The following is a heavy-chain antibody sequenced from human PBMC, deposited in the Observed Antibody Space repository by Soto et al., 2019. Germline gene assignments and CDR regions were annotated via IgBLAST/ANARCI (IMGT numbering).Heavy chain of an antibody. J-gene: IGHJ6*03. D-gene: IGHD3-16*02. CDR1: GFTVSSNY. Sequence: GGSLRLSCAASGFTVSSNYMSWVRQAPGKGLEWVSVIYSGGSTYYADSVKGRFTISRDNSKNTLYLQMNSLRAEDTAVYYCVREVPMITFGGVIVAPYYYYYMDVWGKGTTVTVSS. V-gene: IGHV3-66*01. CDR3: VREVPMITFGGVIVAPYYYYYMDV. CDR2: IYSGGST.